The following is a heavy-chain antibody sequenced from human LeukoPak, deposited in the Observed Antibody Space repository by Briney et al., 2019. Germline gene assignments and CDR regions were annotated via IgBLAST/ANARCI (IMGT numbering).Heavy chain of an antibody. CDR3: ASDSPHYGMDV. V-gene: IGHV3-30-3*01. Sequence: PGGSLRLSCAASGFTLSSYPMHWVRQAPGKGLEWVAFISYEGISKYYADSVRGRFTISRDNAKNTLYLEMSSLRAEDTAVYHCASDSPHYGMDVWGQGTTVTVSS. J-gene: IGHJ6*02. CDR2: ISYEGISK. CDR1: GFTLSSYP.